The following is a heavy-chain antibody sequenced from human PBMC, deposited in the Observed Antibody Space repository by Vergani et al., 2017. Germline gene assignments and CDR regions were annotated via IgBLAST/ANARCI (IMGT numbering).Heavy chain of an antibody. D-gene: IGHD6-19*01. Sequence: QLQLQESGPGLVKPSETPSLTCTVSGGSISSSSYYWGWIRQPPGKGLEWIGSIYYSGSTYYNPSLKSRVTISVDTSKNQFSLKLSSVTAADTAVYYCARRTYSSGWYGGIDYWGQGTLVTVSS. CDR2: IYYSGST. V-gene: IGHV4-39*01. CDR1: GGSISSSSYY. J-gene: IGHJ4*02. CDR3: ARRTYSSGWYGGIDY.